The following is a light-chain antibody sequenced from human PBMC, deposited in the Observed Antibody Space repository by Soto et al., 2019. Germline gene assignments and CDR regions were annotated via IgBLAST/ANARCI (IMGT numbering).Light chain of an antibody. J-gene: IGLJ1*01. CDR3: SSYTHNRTEV. CDR2: DVS. CDR1: SSDIGAYNY. V-gene: IGLV2-14*01. Sequence: QSALTQPASVSGSPGQSITISCTGTSSDIGAYNYVSWYQQHPGKAPKLMIYDVSNRPSGVSNRFSGSKSGNTASLTISGLQAEDEADYYCSSYTHNRTEVFGTGTKVTVL.